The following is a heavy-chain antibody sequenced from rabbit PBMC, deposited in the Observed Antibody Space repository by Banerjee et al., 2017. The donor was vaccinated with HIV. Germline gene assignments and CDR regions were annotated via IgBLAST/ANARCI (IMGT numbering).Heavy chain of an antibody. J-gene: IGHJ4*01. CDR3: ARGNTTSSAAFGL. V-gene: IGHV1S45*01. CDR2: IDGGSSGNT. CDR1: GFDLSSSYY. Sequence: QEQLEESGGDLVKPEGSLTLTCKASGFDLSSSYYMCRVRQAPGKGLEWIACIDGGSSGNTRYANWAKGRFTLSKTSSTTVTLQMTSLTAADTATYFCARGNTTSSAAFGLWGPGTLVTVS. D-gene: IGHD1-1*01.